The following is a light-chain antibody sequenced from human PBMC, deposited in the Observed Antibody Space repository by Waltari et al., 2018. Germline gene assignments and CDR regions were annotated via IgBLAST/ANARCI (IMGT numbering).Light chain of an antibody. J-gene: IGLJ3*02. Sequence: QSALTQPPSASGSPGQSVTISCTGTSSDVGGYNYVSWYQQHPGKAPKLMIYEVSKRPSGVPDRVSGSKSGNTASLTVSGLQAEDEADYYCSSYAGSNHLNWVFGGGTKLTVL. CDR3: SSYAGSNHLNWV. CDR2: EVS. V-gene: IGLV2-8*01. CDR1: SSDVGGYNY.